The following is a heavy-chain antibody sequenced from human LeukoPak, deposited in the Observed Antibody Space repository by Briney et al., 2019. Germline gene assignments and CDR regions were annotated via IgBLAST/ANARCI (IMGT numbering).Heavy chain of an antibody. D-gene: IGHD3-22*01. Sequence: ASVKVSCKASGYTFTTYGISWVRQAPGQGLQWMGWISAYNGNTNYAQKLQGRVTMTRDTSTSTVYMELSSLRSEDTAMYYCARDFKASHSGGYFWFDPWGQGTLVTVSS. CDR2: ISAYNGNT. CDR1: GYTFTTYG. CDR3: ARDFKASHSGGYFWFDP. J-gene: IGHJ5*02. V-gene: IGHV1-18*01.